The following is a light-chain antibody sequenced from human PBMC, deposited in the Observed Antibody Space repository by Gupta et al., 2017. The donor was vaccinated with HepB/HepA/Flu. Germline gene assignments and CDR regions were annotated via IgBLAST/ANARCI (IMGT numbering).Light chain of an antibody. CDR3: QVWDSSSDHPLVV. CDR1: NIGSKS. J-gene: IGLJ2*01. Sequence: SYVLTQPPSVSVAPGKTARITCGGNNIGSKSVHWYQQKPGQAPVLVVYDDSDRPPGIPERFSGSNSGNTATLTISRVEAGDEADYYCQVWDSSSDHPLVVFGGGTKLTVL. CDR2: DDS. V-gene: IGLV3-21*03.